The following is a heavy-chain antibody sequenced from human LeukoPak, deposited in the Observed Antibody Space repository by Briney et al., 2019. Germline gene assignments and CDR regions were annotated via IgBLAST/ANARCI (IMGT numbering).Heavy chain of an antibody. CDR1: RHTFSLYS. CDR2: ISSSSSYI. CDR3: EREPSGSYQFDY. J-gene: IGHJ4*02. Sequence: PGGSLRLSCAPSRHTFSLYSMIWVRQAPGKGLEWVLSISSSSSYIYYADSVKGRFTISRTNAKNSLYPYKKSTRAEDTAVYYWEREPSGSYQFDYWGQGTLVTVSS. V-gene: IGHV3-21*01. D-gene: IGHD1-26*01.